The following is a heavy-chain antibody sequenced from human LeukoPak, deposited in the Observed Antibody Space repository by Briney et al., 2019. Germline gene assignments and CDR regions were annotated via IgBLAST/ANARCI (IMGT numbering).Heavy chain of an antibody. Sequence: PGGSLRLSCAASGFASSNYWMSWVRQAPGKGLEWVANIKQDGSTKYYVDSVKGRFTISRDNAKNLLYLQVNSLRAEDTAVYYCARIGYSSSSLDYWGQGTLVTVSS. D-gene: IGHD6-6*01. CDR3: ARIGYSSSSLDY. J-gene: IGHJ4*02. CDR1: GFASSNYW. V-gene: IGHV3-7*01. CDR2: IKQDGSTK.